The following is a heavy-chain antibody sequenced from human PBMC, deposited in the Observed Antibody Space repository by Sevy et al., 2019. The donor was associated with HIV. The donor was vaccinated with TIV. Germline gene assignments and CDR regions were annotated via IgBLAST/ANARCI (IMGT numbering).Heavy chain of an antibody. Sequence: ASVKVSCKASGYSFTGYYMNWVRQAPGQGLEWMGWINPNTSDTTYSEKFEGRVTMTRDSSLSTAYLELRGLRSDDTAVYYCASDFLAVTSIPSDAFDIWGQGTFVTVSS. CDR1: GYSFTGYY. CDR3: ASDFLAVTSIPSDAFDI. V-gene: IGHV1-2*02. J-gene: IGHJ3*02. D-gene: IGHD2-21*02. CDR2: INPNTSDT.